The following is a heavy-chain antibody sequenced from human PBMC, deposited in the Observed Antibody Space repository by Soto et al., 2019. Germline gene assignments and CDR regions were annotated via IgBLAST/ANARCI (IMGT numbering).Heavy chain of an antibody. CDR1: GGSFTSHA. CDR3: ARELPSYGHNWFDP. Sequence: QVHLAQSGAEVKKPGSSVKVSCRVSGGSFTSHAITWVRQAPGQGLEWVGGIIPAFGTANYAQNFRGRVTXTADESTTTVYMELFSRRFDDTAVYFCARELPSYGHNWFDPWGQGTLVTVSS. V-gene: IGHV1-69*12. D-gene: IGHD5-18*01. J-gene: IGHJ5*02. CDR2: IIPAFGTA.